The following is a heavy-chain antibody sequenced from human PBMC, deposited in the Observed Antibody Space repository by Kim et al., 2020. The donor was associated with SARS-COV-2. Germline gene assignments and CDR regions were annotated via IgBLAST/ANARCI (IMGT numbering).Heavy chain of an antibody. CDR2: ISWNSGSI. D-gene: IGHD6-6*01. Sequence: GGSLRLSCAASGFSFGDYAMHWVRQAPGKGLEWVSGISWNSGSIGYADSVKGRFTISRDNAKNSLYLQMNSLRAEDTALYYCAKGEQLVRNRDFDIWGQGTLVTVSS. CDR1: GFSFGDYA. V-gene: IGHV3-9*01. J-gene: IGHJ3*02. CDR3: AKGEQLVRNRDFDI.